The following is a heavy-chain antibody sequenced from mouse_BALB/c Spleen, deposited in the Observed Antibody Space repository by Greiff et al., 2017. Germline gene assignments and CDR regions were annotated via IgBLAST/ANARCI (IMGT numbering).Heavy chain of an antibody. CDR3: ARDYVYAMDY. CDR1: GFNIKDTY. J-gene: IGHJ4*01. D-gene: IGHD2-4*01. CDR2: IDPANGNT. Sequence: VQLKQSGAELVKPGASVKLSCTASGFNIKDTYMHWVKQRPEQGLEWIGRIDPANGNTKYDPKFQGKATITADTSSNTAYLQLSSLTSEDTAVYYCARDYVYAMDYWGQGTSVTVSS. V-gene: IGHV14-3*02.